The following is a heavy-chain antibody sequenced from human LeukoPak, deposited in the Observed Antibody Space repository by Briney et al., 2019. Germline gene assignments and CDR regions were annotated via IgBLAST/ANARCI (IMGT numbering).Heavy chain of an antibody. J-gene: IGHJ6*02. V-gene: IGHV3-13*01. CDR2: IGTAGDT. CDR3: ARRTRYDILTGPMAVEYYGMDV. CDR1: GFTFSSYD. D-gene: IGHD3-9*01. Sequence: AGGSLRLSCAASGFTFSSYDMHWVRQATGKGLEWVSAIGTAGDTYYPGSVKGRFTISRENAKNSLYLQMNSLRAGDTAVYYCARRTRYDILTGPMAVEYYGMDVWGQGTTVTVSS.